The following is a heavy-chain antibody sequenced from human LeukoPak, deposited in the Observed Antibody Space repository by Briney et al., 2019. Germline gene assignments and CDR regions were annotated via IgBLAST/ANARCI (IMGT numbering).Heavy chain of an antibody. V-gene: IGHV3-23*01. CDR3: ATYRQVLLSFES. Sequence: GGSLRLSCAASGFTFSSYGMSWVRQAPGKGLEWVSAISGSGGSTYYADSVKGRFTISRDNSKSTLSLQMNSLRAEDTAIYYCATYRQVLLSFESWGQGTLVTVSS. CDR2: ISGSGGST. J-gene: IGHJ4*02. D-gene: IGHD2/OR15-2a*01. CDR1: GFTFSSYG.